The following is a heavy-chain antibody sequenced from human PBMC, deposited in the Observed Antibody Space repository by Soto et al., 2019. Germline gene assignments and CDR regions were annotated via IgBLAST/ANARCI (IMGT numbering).Heavy chain of an antibody. CDR3: ARGLHDYGYYVY. CDR1: GFTFSSYG. Sequence: GGSLRLSCAASGFTFSSYGMHWVRQAPGKGLEWVAVIWYDGSNKYYADSVKGRFTISRDNSKNTLYLQMNSLRAEDTAVYYCARGLHDYGYYVYWGQGTLVTVSS. J-gene: IGHJ4*02. CDR2: IWYDGSNK. V-gene: IGHV3-33*01. D-gene: IGHD4-17*01.